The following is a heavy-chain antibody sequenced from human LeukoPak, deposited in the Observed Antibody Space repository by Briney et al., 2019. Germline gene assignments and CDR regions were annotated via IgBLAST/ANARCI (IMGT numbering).Heavy chain of an antibody. J-gene: IGHJ4*02. CDR1: GYTFTDYY. Sequence: GASVKVSCKASGYTFTDYYLHWVRQAPGQGLEWMGWISAYNGNTNYAQKLQGRVTMTTDTSTSTAYMELRSLRSDDTAVYYCARDALVRGVPDYWGQGTLVTVSS. D-gene: IGHD3-10*01. CDR3: ARDALVRGVPDY. V-gene: IGHV1-18*04. CDR2: ISAYNGNT.